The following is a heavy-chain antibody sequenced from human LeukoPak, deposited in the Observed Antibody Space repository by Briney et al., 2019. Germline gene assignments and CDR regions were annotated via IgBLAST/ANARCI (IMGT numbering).Heavy chain of an antibody. J-gene: IGHJ3*02. V-gene: IGHV3-21*01. Sequence: GGSLRLSCAASGFTFSSYSMNWVRQAPGKGLEWVSSISSSSSYIYYADSVKGQFTISRDNAKNSLYLQMNSLRAEDTAVYYCARDQRYQLLPMQNLDAFDIWGQGTLVTVSS. CDR1: GFTFSSYS. CDR3: ARDQRYQLLPMQNLDAFDI. D-gene: IGHD2-2*01. CDR2: ISSSSSYI.